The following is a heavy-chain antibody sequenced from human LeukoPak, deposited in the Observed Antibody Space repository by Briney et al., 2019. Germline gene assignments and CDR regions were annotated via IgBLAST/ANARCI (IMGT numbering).Heavy chain of an antibody. V-gene: IGHV3-7*03. CDR2: IKQDGSEK. D-gene: IGHD2-2*01. J-gene: IGHJ3*02. CDR3: AKDLTIVVVPAASAFDI. CDR1: GFTFSSYW. Sequence: GGSLRLSCAASGFTFSSYWMSWVRQAPGKGLEWVANIKQDGSEKYYVDSVKGRFTISRDNAKNSLYLQMNSLRAEDTAVYYCAKDLTIVVVPAASAFDIWGQGTMVTVSS.